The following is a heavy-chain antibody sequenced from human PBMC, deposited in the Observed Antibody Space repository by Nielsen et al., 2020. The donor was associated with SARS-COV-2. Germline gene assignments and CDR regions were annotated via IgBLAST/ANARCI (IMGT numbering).Heavy chain of an antibody. CDR3: ARHMESYNFWSGFDY. CDR2: IYYSGST. D-gene: IGHD3-3*01. Sequence: RQAPGKGLEWIGYIYYSGSTNYNPSLKTRVTISVDTSKNQFSLKLSSVTATDTAVYYCARHMESYNFWSGFDYWGQGTLVTVSS. V-gene: IGHV4-59*08. J-gene: IGHJ4*02.